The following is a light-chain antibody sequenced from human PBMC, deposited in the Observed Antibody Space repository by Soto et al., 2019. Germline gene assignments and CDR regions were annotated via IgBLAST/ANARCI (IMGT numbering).Light chain of an antibody. CDR3: QQRSNSPRT. V-gene: IGKV3-11*01. J-gene: IGKJ2*01. CDR2: DAS. Sequence: EIVLTQSPATLSLSPGERATLSCRASQSVSSYLAWYQQKPGQAPRLLIYDASNRATGIPARFSGSGSGTDVTLTISSLEHEDFAVYYCQQRSNSPRTFGQGTKLEIK. CDR1: QSVSSY.